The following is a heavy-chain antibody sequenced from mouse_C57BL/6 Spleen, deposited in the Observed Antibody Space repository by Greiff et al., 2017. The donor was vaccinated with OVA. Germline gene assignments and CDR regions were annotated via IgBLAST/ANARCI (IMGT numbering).Heavy chain of an antibody. D-gene: IGHD1-1*01. CDR3: ARGSNYYGSRYYAMDY. CDR2: ISDGGSYT. V-gene: IGHV5-4*03. CDR1: GFTFSSYA. Sequence: EVKVVESGGGLVKPGGSLKLSCAAFGFTFSSYAMSWVRQTPEKRLEWVATISDGGSYTYYPDNVKGRFTISRDNAKNNLYLQMSHLKSEDTAMYYCARGSNYYGSRYYAMDYWGQGTSVTVSS. J-gene: IGHJ4*01.